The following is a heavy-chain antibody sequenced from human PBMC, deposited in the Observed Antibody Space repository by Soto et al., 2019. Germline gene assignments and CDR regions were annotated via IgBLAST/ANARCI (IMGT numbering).Heavy chain of an antibody. Sequence: VGSLRLSCAASGFIFSSYAMSWVRQAPGKGLEWVSGIGDRGGGTYYADSVKGRFTISRDNSKNPLYLQMNSLRAEDTAVYYCAINVGDYYYYGMDVWGQRTTVTVSS. D-gene: IGHD1-20*01. V-gene: IGHV3-23*01. CDR1: GFIFSSYA. J-gene: IGHJ6*02. CDR3: AINVGDYYYYGMDV. CDR2: IGDRGGGT.